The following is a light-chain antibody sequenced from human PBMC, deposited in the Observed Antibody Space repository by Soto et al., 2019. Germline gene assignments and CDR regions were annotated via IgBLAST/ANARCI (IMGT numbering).Light chain of an antibody. CDR2: GAS. CDR1: QSVSSSY. V-gene: IGKV3-20*01. J-gene: IGKJ4*01. CDR3: QHYGSSPLT. Sequence: EIVLAQSPGTLSLSPGERATLSCRASQSVSSSYLAWYQQKPGQAPRLLIYGASSRATGIPDRFSSSGSGTDFTLTVSRLEAEDFAVYYCQHYGSSPLTFGVGTKVEIK.